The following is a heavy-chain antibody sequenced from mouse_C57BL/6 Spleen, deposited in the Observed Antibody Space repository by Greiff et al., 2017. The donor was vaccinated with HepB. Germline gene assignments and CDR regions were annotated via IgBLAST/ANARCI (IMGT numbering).Heavy chain of an antibody. CDR3: SRSGYYGSSYPYYYAMDY. Sequence: QVQLQQPGAELVRPGTSVKLSCKASGYTFTSYWMHWVKQRPGQGLEWIGVIDPSDSYTNYNQKFKGKATLTVDTSSSTAYMQLSSLTSEDSAVYYWSRSGYYGSSYPYYYAMDYWGQGTSVTVSS. CDR1: GYTFTSYW. CDR2: IDPSDSYT. V-gene: IGHV1-59*01. D-gene: IGHD1-1*01. J-gene: IGHJ4*01.